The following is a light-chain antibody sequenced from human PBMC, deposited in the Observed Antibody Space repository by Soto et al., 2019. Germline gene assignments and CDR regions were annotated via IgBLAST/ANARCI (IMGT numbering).Light chain of an antibody. CDR2: DVT. J-gene: IGLJ3*02. CDR3: SSYTSVSVRV. Sequence: QSALTQPASVSGSPGQSITISCTGTSSDVGGYKYVSWYQQHPGKAPKLIIYDVTNRPSGVSNRFSGSTSGNTASLTISGLQAEYEADYYCSSYTSVSVRVFGGGTKLTVL. V-gene: IGLV2-14*03. CDR1: SSDVGGYKY.